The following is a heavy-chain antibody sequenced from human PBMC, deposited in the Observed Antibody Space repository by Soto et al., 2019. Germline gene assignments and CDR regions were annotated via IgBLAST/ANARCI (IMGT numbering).Heavy chain of an antibody. CDR3: AKDVGYSYGYINRGMDV. CDR1: GFSFSNYA. V-gene: IGHV3-23*01. CDR2: ISGSGERT. Sequence: GGSLRLSCEASGFSFSNYAMSWVRQAPGKGLEWVSSISGSGERTYYAESVKGRFTISRDNSKNTLYLQMNSLRAEDTAAYYCAKDVGYSYGYINRGMDVWGQGTTVTVSS. D-gene: IGHD5-18*01. J-gene: IGHJ6*02.